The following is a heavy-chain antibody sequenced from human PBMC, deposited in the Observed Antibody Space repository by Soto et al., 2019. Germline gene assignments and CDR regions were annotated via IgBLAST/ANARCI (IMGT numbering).Heavy chain of an antibody. CDR2: INPNSGGT. D-gene: IGHD3-10*01. CDR3: AREGTTMVRGVIITRNFQH. V-gene: IGHV1-2*04. Sequence: QVQLVQSGAEVKKPGASVKVSCKASGYTFTGYYMHWVRQAPGQGLEWMGWINPNSGGTNYAQKFQGWVTTTRDTSISPAYMELSRLRSDDTAVYYCAREGTTMVRGVIITRNFQHWGQGTLVTVSS. CDR1: GYTFTGYY. J-gene: IGHJ1*01.